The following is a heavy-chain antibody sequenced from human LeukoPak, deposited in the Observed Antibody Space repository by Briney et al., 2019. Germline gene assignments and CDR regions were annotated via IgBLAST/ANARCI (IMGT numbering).Heavy chain of an antibody. CDR2: ISASGIST. Sequence: GGSLRLSCAASGFTFSNYAMSWVRQAPGKGLEWVSSISASGISTYYADSVKGRSTISRDNSKNTLYLQMNSLRADDTAVYYCAREVMYNFDYWGQGTLVTVSS. CDR3: AREVMYNFDY. J-gene: IGHJ4*02. V-gene: IGHV3-23*01. D-gene: IGHD1-1*01. CDR1: GFTFSNYA.